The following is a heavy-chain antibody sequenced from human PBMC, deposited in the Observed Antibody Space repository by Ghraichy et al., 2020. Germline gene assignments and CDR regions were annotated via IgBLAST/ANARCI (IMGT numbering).Heavy chain of an antibody. J-gene: IGHJ4*02. CDR1: GGSFSGYY. Sequence: SETLSLTCAVYGGSFSGYYWSWIRQPPGKGLEWIGEINHSGSTNYNPSLKSRVTISVDTSKNQFSLKLSSVTAADTAVYYCATTRPLPAGVVIATPFDYWGQGTLVTVSS. V-gene: IGHV4-34*01. CDR2: INHSGST. CDR3: ATTRPLPAGVVIATPFDY. D-gene: IGHD3-3*01.